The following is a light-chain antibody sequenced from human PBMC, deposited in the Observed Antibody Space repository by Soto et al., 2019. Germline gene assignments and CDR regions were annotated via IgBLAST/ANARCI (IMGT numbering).Light chain of an antibody. J-gene: IGKJ1*01. Sequence: EIVLTQSPATLSVSTGERVTLSCRASQSVDINLAWYQQKPGQTPRLLIFGAYTRASGIPGRFSGSGSGTEFTLTISSLQSEDFAVYYRQQYDDWPSFGQGTKVDIK. CDR1: QSVDIN. V-gene: IGKV3-15*01. CDR2: GAY. CDR3: QQYDDWPS.